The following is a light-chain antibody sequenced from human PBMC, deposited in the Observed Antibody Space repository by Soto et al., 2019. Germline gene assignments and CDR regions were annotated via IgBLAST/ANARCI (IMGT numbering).Light chain of an antibody. V-gene: IGLV2-8*01. J-gene: IGLJ2*01. CDR2: EVS. CDR3: SSYAGSNIVV. CDR1: SSDVGGNNF. Sequence: QSALTQPPSASGSPGQSVTISCTGTSSDVGGNNFVSWYQQHPGKAPKLMIYEVSERPSGVPDRFSGSKSGNTASLTVSGLQAEDEADYYCSSYAGSNIVVFGGGTKVTVL.